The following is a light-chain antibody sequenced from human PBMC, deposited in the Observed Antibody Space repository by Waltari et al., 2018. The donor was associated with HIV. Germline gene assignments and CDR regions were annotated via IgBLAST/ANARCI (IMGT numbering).Light chain of an antibody. V-gene: IGLV3-10*01. J-gene: IGLJ3*02. Sequence: SQELHQPPSVSVSPGQTARITCPGDTFPKTYAHWYQQESGQAPVLVIYEDIKRPAGIPERFSGSSSVTIAILTISGAQVEDEADYYCYSTESNGNHRVFGGGTKLTVL. CDR2: EDI. CDR3: YSTESNGNHRV. CDR1: TFPKTY.